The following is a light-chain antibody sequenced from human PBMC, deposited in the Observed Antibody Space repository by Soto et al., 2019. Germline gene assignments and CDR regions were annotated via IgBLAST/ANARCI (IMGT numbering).Light chain of an antibody. CDR3: ISYTSSSTWV. CDR1: SRDVGAYNY. Sequence: QSALTQPASVSGSPGQSITISCTGTSRDVGAYNYVSWYQQHPGKAPKLMIYEVSNRPSGVSDRFSGSRSGNTASLTISGLQAEDESDYYCISYTSSSTWVFGGVTKLTVL. J-gene: IGLJ3*02. V-gene: IGLV2-14*01. CDR2: EVS.